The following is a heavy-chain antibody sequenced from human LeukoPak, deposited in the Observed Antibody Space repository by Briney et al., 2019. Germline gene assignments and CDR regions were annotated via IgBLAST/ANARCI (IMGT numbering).Heavy chain of an antibody. J-gene: IGHJ2*01. CDR3: AKAVGIAVGGQYFDL. CDR2: ISGSGGST. D-gene: IGHD6-19*01. CDR1: GFTFSSYA. Sequence: GGSLRLSCAAFGFTFSSYAMSWVRQAPGKGLEWVSAISGSGGSTYYADSVKGRFTISRDNSKNTLYLQMNSLRAEDTAVYYCAKAVGIAVGGQYFDLWGRGTLVTVSS. V-gene: IGHV3-23*01.